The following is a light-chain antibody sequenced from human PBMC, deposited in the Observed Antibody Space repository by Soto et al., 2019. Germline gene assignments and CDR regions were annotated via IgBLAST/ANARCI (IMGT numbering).Light chain of an antibody. CDR3: QSYDYSLNGADV. J-gene: IGLJ1*01. V-gene: IGLV1-40*01. CDR1: SSNIGAGYD. Sequence: QSVLTQPPSVSGAPGQRVTISCTGSSSNIGAGYDVHWYQQLPGTAPKLLIYDNNNRPSGVPDRFSGSQSGTSASLAISGLQAEDEADYYCQSYDYSLNGADVFGSGTKVTVL. CDR2: DNN.